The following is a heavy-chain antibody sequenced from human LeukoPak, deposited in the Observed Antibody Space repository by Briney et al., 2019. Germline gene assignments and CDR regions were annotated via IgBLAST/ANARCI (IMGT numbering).Heavy chain of an antibody. V-gene: IGHV3-23*01. D-gene: IGHD6-6*01. Sequence: GGSLRLSCAASGFTFSSYAMSWVRQAPGKGLEWVSAISGGGGSTYYADSVKGRFTISRDYSKNTLYLQMNSLRAEDTAVYYCARAVEGSSSGGMGLDYWGQGALVTASS. CDR2: ISGGGGST. CDR1: GFTFSSYA. CDR3: ARAVEGSSSGGMGLDY. J-gene: IGHJ4*02.